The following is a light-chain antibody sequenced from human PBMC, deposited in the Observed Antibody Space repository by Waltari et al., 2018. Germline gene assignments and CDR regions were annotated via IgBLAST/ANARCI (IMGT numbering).Light chain of an antibody. CDR3: QKYGSSVT. CDR2: GAS. J-gene: IGKJ5*01. V-gene: IGKV3-20*01. Sequence: ILLTQSPRTLSLSPGERATLSCRASPGLSSISLAWYQQKPGKAPRLVIYGASSSATGITDRFSGGGSGTDFALTISRLEPEDCVVYYGQKYGSSVTFSQGTRLDI. CDR1: PGLSSIS.